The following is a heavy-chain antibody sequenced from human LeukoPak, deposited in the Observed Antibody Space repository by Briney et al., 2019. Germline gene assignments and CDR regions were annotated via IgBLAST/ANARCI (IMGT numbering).Heavy chain of an antibody. CDR2: IYTGDSDT. CDR3: ARQDYSYYTMDV. J-gene: IGHJ6*02. V-gene: IGHV5-51*01. Sequence: GASLQISCQGSGYHFSNYWIGWVRQLPGKGLEWIGIIYTGDSDTRYSPSFQGQVTISADESTAYLQWGSLKASDTAMYYCARQDYSYYTMDVWGQGTTVTVSS. CDR1: GYHFSNYW.